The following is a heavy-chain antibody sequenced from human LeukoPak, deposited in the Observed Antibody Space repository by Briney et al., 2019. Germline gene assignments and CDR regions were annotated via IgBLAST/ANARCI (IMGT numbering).Heavy chain of an antibody. D-gene: IGHD3-10*01. V-gene: IGHV1-18*01. CDR2: SSAYNGNT. J-gene: IGHJ4*02. CDR1: GYTFTRYG. CDR3: ASGFYYFDY. Sequence: TPVKVSCKASGYTFTRYGISWVGQAPGQGLEWRGCSSAYNGNTNYAQKLQGRVTMTTDTSTSTAYMELRSLTSDDTAVYYCASGFYYFDYWGQGTLVTVSS.